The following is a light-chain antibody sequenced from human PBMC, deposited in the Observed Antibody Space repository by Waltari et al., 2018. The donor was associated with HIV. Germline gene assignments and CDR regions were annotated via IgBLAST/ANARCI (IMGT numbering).Light chain of an antibody. CDR1: QTINNW. Sequence: DIQMTQSPSILSASVGDRVTITCRASQTINNWLAWYQQKPGKAPKLLIYKASNLESGVPSRFSGSGSGTEFTLTINSLQPDYFATYYCQQYNRYYTFGQGTKLEIK. V-gene: IGKV1-5*03. J-gene: IGKJ2*01. CDR3: QQYNRYYT. CDR2: KAS.